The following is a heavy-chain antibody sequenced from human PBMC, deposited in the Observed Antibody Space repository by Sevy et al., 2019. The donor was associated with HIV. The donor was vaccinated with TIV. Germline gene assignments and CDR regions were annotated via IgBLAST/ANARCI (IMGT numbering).Heavy chain of an antibody. CDR3: ARVRYDSALYYFDY. CDR2: ISTMSTYT. J-gene: IGHJ4*02. D-gene: IGHD6-19*01. CDR1: GFIFSDYY. V-gene: IGHV3-11*06. Sequence: GGSLRLSCAASGFIFSDYYMSWIRQAPGKGLEWLSYISTMSTYTNYADSVKGRFTISRDNAKNSLYLQMNSLRVEDMAVYYCARVRYDSALYYFDYWGQGTLVTVSS.